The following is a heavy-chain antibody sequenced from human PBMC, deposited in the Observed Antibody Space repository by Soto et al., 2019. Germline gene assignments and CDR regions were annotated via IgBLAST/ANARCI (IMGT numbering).Heavy chain of an antibody. D-gene: IGHD5-12*01. CDR3: ARVIVAGIYYYYGMDV. Sequence: GGSLRLSCAASGFTFSSYWMSWVRQAPGKGLEWVANIKQGGSEKYYVDSVKGRFTISRDNAKNSLYLQMNSLRAEDTAVYYCARVIVAGIYYYYGMDVWGQGTTVTVSS. V-gene: IGHV3-7*01. J-gene: IGHJ6*02. CDR1: GFTFSSYW. CDR2: IKQGGSEK.